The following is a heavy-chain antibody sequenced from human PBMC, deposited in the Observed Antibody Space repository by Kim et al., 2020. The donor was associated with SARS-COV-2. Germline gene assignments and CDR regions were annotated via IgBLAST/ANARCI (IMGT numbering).Heavy chain of an antibody. Sequence: SETLSLTCTVSGGSIGTYYWNWLRQPPGRGLEWIGYVHYSGNTNYNPSLETRVTISVDTSKNQFSLNLSSVTAADTAVYYCARHARGSIAYGMDVWGQGTTVTVSS. D-gene: IGHD3-10*01. CDR1: GGSIGTYY. V-gene: IGHV4-59*01. CDR2: VHYSGNT. CDR3: ARHARGSIAYGMDV. J-gene: IGHJ6*02.